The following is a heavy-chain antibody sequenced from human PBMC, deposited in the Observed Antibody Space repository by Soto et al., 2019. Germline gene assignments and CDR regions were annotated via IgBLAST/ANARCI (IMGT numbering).Heavy chain of an antibody. Sequence: SEILCVPCALSVGSIIIGAYGWPWIRQPPGKGLEWSGYFHHTGSTTYSPSLKARVNISVDRPNNQLFLTLTSATAADSAVDYCARGLWHDVCQYWGRGILVTVSS. J-gene: IGHJ1*01. CDR3: ARGLWHDVCQY. CDR2: FHHTGST. D-gene: IGHD1-1*01. V-gene: IGHV4-30-2*01. CDR1: VGSIIIGAYG.